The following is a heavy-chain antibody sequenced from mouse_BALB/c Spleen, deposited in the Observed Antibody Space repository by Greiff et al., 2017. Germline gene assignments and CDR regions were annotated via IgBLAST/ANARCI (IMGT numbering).Heavy chain of an antibody. Sequence: QVQLQQPGAELVRPGASVKLSSKASASTFTSYWINWVKQRPGQGLEWIGNIYPSDSYTNYNQKFKDKATLTVDKSSSTAYMQLSSPTSEDSAVYYCTRSGNLFDYWGQGTTLTVSS. CDR1: ASTFTSYW. CDR3: TRSGNLFDY. V-gene: IGHV1-69*02. D-gene: IGHD2-1*01. CDR2: IYPSDSYT. J-gene: IGHJ2*01.